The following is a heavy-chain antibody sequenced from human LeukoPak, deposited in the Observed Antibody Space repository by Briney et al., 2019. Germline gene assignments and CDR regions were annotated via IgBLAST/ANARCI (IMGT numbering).Heavy chain of an antibody. V-gene: IGHV1-8*01. J-gene: IGHJ4*02. Sequence: GASVKVSCKASGYTFTSYDINWVRQATGQGLEWMGWMNPNSGNTGYAQKFQGRVTMTRNTSISTAYMELSSLRSEDTAVYYCARDGVDDFWCGYYGIDYWGQGTLVTVSS. D-gene: IGHD3-3*01. CDR3: ARDGVDDFWCGYYGIDY. CDR1: GYTFTSYD. CDR2: MNPNSGNT.